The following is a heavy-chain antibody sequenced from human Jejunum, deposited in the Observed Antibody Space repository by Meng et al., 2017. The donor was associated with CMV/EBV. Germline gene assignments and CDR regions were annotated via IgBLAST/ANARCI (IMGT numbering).Heavy chain of an antibody. J-gene: IGHJ4*02. D-gene: IGHD3-10*01. Sequence: SEYPFTDYYVHWVRQAPGQGLEWLGYLNPYTGDTNYAQKFQGRVSMTRDTPTNTAYMELTRLRSDDTALYYCAKDAGSFLDYYFDFWGQGTLVTVSS. CDR3: AKDAGSFLDYYFDF. CDR1: EYPFTDYY. CDR2: LNPYTGDT. V-gene: IGHV1-2*02.